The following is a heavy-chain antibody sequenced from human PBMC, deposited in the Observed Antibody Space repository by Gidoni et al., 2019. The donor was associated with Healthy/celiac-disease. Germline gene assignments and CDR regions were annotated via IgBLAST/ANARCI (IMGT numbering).Heavy chain of an antibody. D-gene: IGHD2-2*01. Sequence: EVQLVEYGGGLVQPGGSLSISCAATGFTFSSCSMKWVRPAPGQGLGWVSYISSSSRTIYYADSVKGLFTISRDNAKNSLYLQMNSLVDEDTAVYYGARDSGLGYCSSTSCYRSYYGMDVWGQGTTVTVSS. CDR3: ARDSGLGYCSSTSCYRSYYGMDV. CDR2: ISSSSRTI. J-gene: IGHJ6*02. CDR1: GFTFSSCS. V-gene: IGHV3-48*02.